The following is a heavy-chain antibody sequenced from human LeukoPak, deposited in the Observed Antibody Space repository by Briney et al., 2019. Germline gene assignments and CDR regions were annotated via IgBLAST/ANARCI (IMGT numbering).Heavy chain of an antibody. Sequence: PSETLSLTCAVYGGSFSGYYWSWIRQPLGKGLEWIGEINHSGSTNYNPSLKSRVTISVDTSKNQFSLKLSSVTAADTAVYFCAREIMVSREWYFDLWGRGTLVTVAS. CDR1: GGSFSGYY. CDR2: INHSGST. D-gene: IGHD2-21*01. CDR3: AREIMVSREWYFDL. J-gene: IGHJ2*01. V-gene: IGHV4-34*01.